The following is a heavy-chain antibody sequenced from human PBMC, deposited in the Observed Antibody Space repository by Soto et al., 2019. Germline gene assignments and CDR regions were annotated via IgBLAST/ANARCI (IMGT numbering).Heavy chain of an antibody. Sequence: GGSLRLSCAGSGFTFADYTITWLRQAPGKGLEWVGFIRGKGYGGTAEYAASVKGRFTISRDDSKSIAYLQMNSLKTEDTAVYFCTRDQPITPWGQGTMVTVSS. CDR2: IRGKGYGGTA. CDR1: GFTFADYT. J-gene: IGHJ3*01. V-gene: IGHV3-49*03. CDR3: TRDQPITP. D-gene: IGHD3-10*01.